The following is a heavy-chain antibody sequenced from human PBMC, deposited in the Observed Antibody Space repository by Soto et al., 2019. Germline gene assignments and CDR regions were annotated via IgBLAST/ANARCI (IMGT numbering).Heavy chain of an antibody. CDR1: GGTYRNYA. Sequence: QVHLVQSGSEVKKPGSSVRVSCKASGGTYRNYAVNWVRQAPGQGLEWMGGIIPISGTTNYAQKFQGRVTITADEPTSTAYMELRRLRTEDTAVYFCARDEGDDSSGYYDVNYWGQGTLVTVSS. V-gene: IGHV1-69*01. D-gene: IGHD3-22*01. CDR2: IIPISGTT. J-gene: IGHJ4*02. CDR3: ARDEGDDSSGYYDVNY.